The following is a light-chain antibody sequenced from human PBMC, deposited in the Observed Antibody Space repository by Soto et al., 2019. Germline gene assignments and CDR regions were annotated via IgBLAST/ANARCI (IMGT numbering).Light chain of an antibody. V-gene: IGLV2-8*01. J-gene: IGLJ3*02. CDR3: SSYAGSNNLGV. CDR1: SSDVGGYNY. Sequence: QSALTQPPSASGSRGQSVTISCTGTSSDVGGYNYVSWYQQHPGKAPKLMIYEVSKRPSVVPDRFSGSKSGNTASLTVSGLQHEDEADYYCSSYAGSNNLGVFGGGTKLTVL. CDR2: EVS.